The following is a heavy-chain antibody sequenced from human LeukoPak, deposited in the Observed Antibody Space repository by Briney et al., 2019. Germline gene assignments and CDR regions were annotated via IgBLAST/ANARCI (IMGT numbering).Heavy chain of an antibody. Sequence: PSETLSLTCTVSGGSISNYYWSWIRQPAGMGLEWIGRIYASGSTNYNPSLKSRVTMSVDTSNNQFSLNLSSVTAGDTAVYYCARTSARGAQFDYWGQGTLVTVSS. D-gene: IGHD3-10*01. CDR3: ARTSARGAQFDY. J-gene: IGHJ4*02. CDR2: IYASGST. V-gene: IGHV4-4*07. CDR1: GGSISNYY.